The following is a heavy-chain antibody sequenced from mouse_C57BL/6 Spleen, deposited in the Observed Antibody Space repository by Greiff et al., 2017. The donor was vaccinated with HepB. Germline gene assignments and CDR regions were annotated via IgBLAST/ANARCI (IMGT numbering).Heavy chain of an antibody. CDR1: GYTFTSYW. Sequence: QVQLQQPGAELVRPGSSVKLSCKASGYTFTSYWMHWVKQRPIQGLEWIGNIDPSDSETHYNQKFKDKATLTVDKSSSTAYMQLSSLTSEDSAVYYCARWGFYYSRTRDYAMDYWGQGTSVTVSS. J-gene: IGHJ4*01. D-gene: IGHD2-5*01. CDR3: ARWGFYYSRTRDYAMDY. V-gene: IGHV1-52*01. CDR2: IDPSDSET.